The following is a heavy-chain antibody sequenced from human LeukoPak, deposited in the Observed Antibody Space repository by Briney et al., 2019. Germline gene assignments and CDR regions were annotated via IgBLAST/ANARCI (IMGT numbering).Heavy chain of an antibody. Sequence: ASVKVSCKASGYTFTSYGISGVRQAPGQGLKWMGWINAYNGNTNYAQKLQGRVTMTTDTSTTTAYMELRSLRSDDTAVYYCARDHIAVAAAPDYWGQGTLVTVSS. CDR2: INAYNGNT. CDR3: ARDHIAVAAAPDY. CDR1: GYTFTSYG. V-gene: IGHV1-18*01. D-gene: IGHD6-19*01. J-gene: IGHJ4*02.